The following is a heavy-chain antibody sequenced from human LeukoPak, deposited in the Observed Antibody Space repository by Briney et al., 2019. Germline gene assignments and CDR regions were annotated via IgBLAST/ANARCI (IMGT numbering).Heavy chain of an antibody. Sequence: SETLSLTCNVSGASISSHYWNWIRQPAGKGLEWIGRIYNTGSANYNPSLKSRVTMSLDTSRNQISLKLTSVTAADTAVYYCARDVFFRAHNWFDPWGQETLVTVSS. CDR1: GASISSHY. CDR2: IYNTGSA. CDR3: ARDVFFRAHNWFDP. D-gene: IGHD2/OR15-2a*01. J-gene: IGHJ5*02. V-gene: IGHV4-4*07.